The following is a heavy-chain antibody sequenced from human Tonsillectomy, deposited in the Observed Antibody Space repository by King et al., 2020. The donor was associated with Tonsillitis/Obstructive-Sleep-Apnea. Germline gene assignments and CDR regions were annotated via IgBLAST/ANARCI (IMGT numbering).Heavy chain of an antibody. CDR1: GFTFSSYG. D-gene: IGHD5-12*01. J-gene: IGHJ4*02. V-gene: IGHV3-33*01. Sequence: VQLVESGGGVVQPGRSLRLSCAASGFTFSSYGMHWVGQAPGKGLEWVAVIWYDGSNKYYADSVKGRFTISRDNSKNTLYLQMNSLRAEDTAVYYCARDYEGDYFDYWGQGTLVTVSS. CDR2: IWYDGSNK. CDR3: ARDYEGDYFDY.